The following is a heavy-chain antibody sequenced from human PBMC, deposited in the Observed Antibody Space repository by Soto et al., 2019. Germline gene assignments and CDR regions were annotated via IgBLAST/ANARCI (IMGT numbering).Heavy chain of an antibody. J-gene: IGHJ4*02. D-gene: IGHD3-10*01. CDR1: GGTFSSYA. V-gene: IGHV1-69*13. Sequence: AASVKVSCKASGGTFSSYAISWVRQAPGQGLEWMGGSIPIFGTANYAQKFQGRVTITEDESTSTAYMELSSLRSEDTAVYYCARDSGYGSGSYFTIDYWGQGTLVTVSS. CDR3: ARDSGYGSGSYFTIDY. CDR2: SIPIFGTA.